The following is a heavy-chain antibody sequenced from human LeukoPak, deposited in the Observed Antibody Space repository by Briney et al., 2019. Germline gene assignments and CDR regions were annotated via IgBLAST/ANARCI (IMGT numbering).Heavy chain of an antibody. Sequence: GGSLRLSCAASDFAFYGYSMHWVRQAPGKGLEWVANVKHDGSGKYYVESVRGRFTISRDNAKNSLYLQMNRLRAEDTAVYYCAREGIAVAVKLAFFDLWGRGTPVTVSS. CDR3: AREGIAVAVKLAFFDL. CDR2: VKHDGSGK. CDR1: DFAFYGYS. D-gene: IGHD6-19*01. V-gene: IGHV3-7*05. J-gene: IGHJ2*01.